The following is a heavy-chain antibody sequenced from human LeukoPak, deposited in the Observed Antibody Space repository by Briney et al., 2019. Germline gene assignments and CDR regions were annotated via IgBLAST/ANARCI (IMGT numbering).Heavy chain of an antibody. CDR1: GFTLEDYG. V-gene: IGHV3-9*01. CDR2: VTWSSRSK. J-gene: IGHJ4*02. D-gene: IGHD3-22*01. CDR3: ARDTHSSGYYYDY. Sequence: PGRSLRLSCEASGFTLEDYGIHWVRQVPGKGLEWVSGVTWSSRSKKYADSVRGRFSISRDNAKNSLYLQMNSLRAEDTAVYYCARDTHSSGYYYDYWGQGTLVTVSS.